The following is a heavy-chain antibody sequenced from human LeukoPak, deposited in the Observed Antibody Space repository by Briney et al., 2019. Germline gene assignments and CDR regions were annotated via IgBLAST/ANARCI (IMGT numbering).Heavy chain of an antibody. CDR2: ISAYNGNT. V-gene: IGHV1-18*01. D-gene: IGHD3-10*01. CDR1: GYTFTSYG. CDR3: ARGDEVWFGELLFDY. J-gene: IGHJ4*02. Sequence: GASVKVSCKASGYTFTSYGISWVRQAPGQGLEWMGWISAYNGNTNYAQKLQGRVTMTTDTSTSTAYMELRSLRSDDTAVYYCARGDEVWFGELLFDYWGQGTLVTVSS.